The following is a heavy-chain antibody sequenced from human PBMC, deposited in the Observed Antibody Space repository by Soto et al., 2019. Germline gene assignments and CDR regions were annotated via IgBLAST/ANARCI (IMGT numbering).Heavy chain of an antibody. CDR1: GGSISSYY. J-gene: IGHJ4*02. D-gene: IGHD3-22*01. CDR2: IYYSGST. CDR3: ARESHSSGYYFYDY. Sequence: QVQLQESGPGLVKPSETLSLTCTVSGGSISSYYWSWIRQPPGKGLEWIGYIYYSGSTNYNPSLKSRVTISVDTSKNQFSLKLSSVTAADTAVYYCARESHSSGYYFYDYWGQGTLVTVSS. V-gene: IGHV4-59*01.